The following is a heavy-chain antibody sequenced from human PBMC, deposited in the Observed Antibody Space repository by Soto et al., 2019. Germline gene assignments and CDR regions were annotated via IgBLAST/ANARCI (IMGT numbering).Heavy chain of an antibody. CDR1: GGSISSYY. Sequence: QVQLQESGPGLVKPSETLSLTCTVSGGSISSYYWSWIRQPPGKGLEWIGYIYYSGSTNYNPSLKSRVTISVDTSKNQFSLKLSSVTAADTAVYYCARHDGTNGLFDYWGQGTLVTVSS. D-gene: IGHD1-7*01. V-gene: IGHV4-59*08. J-gene: IGHJ4*02. CDR2: IYYSGST. CDR3: ARHDGTNGLFDY.